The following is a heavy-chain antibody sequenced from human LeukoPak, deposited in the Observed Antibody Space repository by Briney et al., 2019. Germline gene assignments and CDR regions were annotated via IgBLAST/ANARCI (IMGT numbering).Heavy chain of an antibody. D-gene: IGHD3-10*01. CDR2: ISYDGSNK. Sequence: GGSLRLSCAASGFTFSSHAMHWVRQAPGKGLEWVAVISYDGSNKYYADSVKGRFTISRDNSKNTLYLQMSSLRAEDTAVYYCARDLWFGEYYYYMDVWGKGTTVTVS. CDR3: ARDLWFGEYYYYMDV. CDR1: GFTFSSHA. V-gene: IGHV3-30*15. J-gene: IGHJ6*03.